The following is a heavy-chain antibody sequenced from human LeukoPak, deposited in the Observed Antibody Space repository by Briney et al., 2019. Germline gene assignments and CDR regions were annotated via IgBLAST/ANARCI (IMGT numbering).Heavy chain of an antibody. J-gene: IGHJ4*02. Sequence: GGSLRLSCAASGFTFSDYYMSWIRQAPGKGLEWVSYISSSGSTIYYADSVKGRFTISRDNAKNSLYLQMNSLRAEDTAIYYCATYRQVLLPFESWGQGTLVTVSS. V-gene: IGHV3-11*01. CDR3: ATYRQVLLPFES. CDR1: GFTFSDYY. D-gene: IGHD2-8*02. CDR2: ISSSGSTI.